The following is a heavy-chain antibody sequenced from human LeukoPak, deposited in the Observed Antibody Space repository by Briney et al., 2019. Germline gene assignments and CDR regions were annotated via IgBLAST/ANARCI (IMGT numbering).Heavy chain of an antibody. D-gene: IGHD6-13*01. V-gene: IGHV1-2*02. Sequence: ASVKVSCKASRYTFTGYYIHWVRQAPGQGLEWMGWINPNSGGTNYAQKFQGRVTMTRDTSISTAYMELSRLRSDDTAVYYCARDLSRIAAAGIDYWGQGTLVTVSS. J-gene: IGHJ4*02. CDR3: ARDLSRIAAAGIDY. CDR2: INPNSGGT. CDR1: RYTFTGYY.